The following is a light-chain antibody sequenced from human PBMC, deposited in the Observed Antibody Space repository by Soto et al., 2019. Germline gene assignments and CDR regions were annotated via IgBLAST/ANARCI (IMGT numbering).Light chain of an antibody. CDR3: SSYTSSSSLGV. Sequence: QSALTQPASVSGSPGQSITISCTGNSSDVCGYNYVSWYQHHPGKAPKLMIYDVINRPSGVSNRFSGSKSGNTASLTISGLQAEDEADYYCSSYTSSSSLGVFGTGTKVTVL. V-gene: IGLV2-14*03. J-gene: IGLJ1*01. CDR1: SSDVCGYNY. CDR2: DVI.